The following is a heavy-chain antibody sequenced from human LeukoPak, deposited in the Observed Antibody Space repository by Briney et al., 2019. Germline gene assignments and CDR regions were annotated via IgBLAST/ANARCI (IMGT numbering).Heavy chain of an antibody. V-gene: IGHV3-23*01. CDR1: GFTFSYYA. Sequence: GSLILSCGASGFTFSYYAMTWVRQAPGKGLEWVSTISGSGDSTYYADSGKGRFTISRDKSKNTRNLQMKRLRAEDTAVYYCALHRTLWQQLLDYWGQGTLVTVSS. D-gene: IGHD6-13*01. CDR2: ISGSGDST. J-gene: IGHJ4*02. CDR3: ALHRTLWQQLLDY.